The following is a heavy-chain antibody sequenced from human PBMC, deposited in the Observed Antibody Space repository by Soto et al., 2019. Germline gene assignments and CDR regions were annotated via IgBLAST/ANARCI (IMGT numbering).Heavy chain of an antibody. CDR3: ASLSLTTGDAFDI. Sequence: GGSLRLSCAASGFTVSSNYMSWVRQAPGKGLEWVSVIYSGGSTYYADSVKGRFTISRDNSKNTLYLQMNSLRAEDTAVYYCASLSLTTGDAFDIWGQGTMVTVSS. D-gene: IGHD3-22*01. CDR1: GFTVSSNY. CDR2: IYSGGST. J-gene: IGHJ3*02. V-gene: IGHV3-53*01.